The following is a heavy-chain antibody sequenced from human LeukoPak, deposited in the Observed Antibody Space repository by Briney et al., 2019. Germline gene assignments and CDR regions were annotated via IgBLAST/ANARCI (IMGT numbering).Heavy chain of an antibody. J-gene: IGHJ4*02. CDR2: IYYSGST. V-gene: IGHV4-39*01. Sequence: SETLSPTCTVSGGSISSSSYYWGWIRQPPGKGLEWIGSIYYSGSTYYNPPLKSRVTISVDTSKNQFSLKLSSVTAADTAVYYCARVFDYWGQGTLVTVSS. CDR1: GGSISSSSYY. CDR3: ARVFDY.